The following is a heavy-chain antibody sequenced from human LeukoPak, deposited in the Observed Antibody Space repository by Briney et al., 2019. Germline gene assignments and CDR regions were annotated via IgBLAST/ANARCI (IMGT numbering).Heavy chain of an antibody. V-gene: IGHV3-30-3*01. CDR3: ARSTASRREFDY. D-gene: IGHD2-2*01. J-gene: IGHJ4*02. Sequence: HLGGSLRLSCAASGFTFSSYAMHWVRQAPGKGLEWVAVISYDGSNKYYADSVKGRFTISRDNSKNTLYLQMNSLRAEDTAVYYCARSTASRREFDYWGQGTLVTVSS. CDR2: ISYDGSNK. CDR1: GFTFSSYA.